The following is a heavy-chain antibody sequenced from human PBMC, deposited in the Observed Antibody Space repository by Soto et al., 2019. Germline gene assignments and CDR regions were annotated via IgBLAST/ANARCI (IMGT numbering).Heavy chain of an antibody. CDR1: RYSISSGYY. D-gene: IGHD2-2*02. J-gene: IGHJ4*02. CDR3: ARDCRSTSCYSTPDY. Sequence: SETLSLTCAVSRYSISSGYYWGWIRQPPGKGLEWIGSIYHSGSTYYNPSLKSRVTISVDTSKNQFSLKLSSVTAADTAVYYCARDCRSTSCYSTPDYWGQGTLVTVSS. V-gene: IGHV4-38-2*02. CDR2: IYHSGST.